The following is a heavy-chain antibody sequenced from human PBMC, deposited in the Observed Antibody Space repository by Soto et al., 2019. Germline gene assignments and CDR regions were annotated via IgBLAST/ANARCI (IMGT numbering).Heavy chain of an antibody. J-gene: IGHJ4*02. Sequence: PSETLSLTCAVSGGSISSSNWWSWVRQPPGKGLEWIGEIYHSGSTNYNPSLKSRVTISVDKSKNQFSLKLSSVTAADTAVYYCARGSRRFCSGGSCYSNPTNRDYWGQGTLVTVS. CDR2: IYHSGST. V-gene: IGHV4-4*02. CDR1: GGSISSSNW. CDR3: ARGSRRFCSGGSCYSNPTNRDY. D-gene: IGHD2-15*01.